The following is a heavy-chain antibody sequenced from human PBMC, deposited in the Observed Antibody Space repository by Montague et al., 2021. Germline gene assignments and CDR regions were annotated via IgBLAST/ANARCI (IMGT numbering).Heavy chain of an antibody. CDR3: ARRTQHPVPWELETDN. Sequence: SETLSLTCTVSGGSINIGTYYWGWFRQPPGKGLEWIGNIDSRGKSSYTPSLKSRVAISLDKSRNHFSLRLTSVTAADTAIYFCARRTQHPVPWELETDNWGQGTLVIVSS. CDR2: IDSRGKS. J-gene: IGHJ4*02. V-gene: IGHV4-39*02. CDR1: GGSINIGTYY. D-gene: IGHD1-1*01.